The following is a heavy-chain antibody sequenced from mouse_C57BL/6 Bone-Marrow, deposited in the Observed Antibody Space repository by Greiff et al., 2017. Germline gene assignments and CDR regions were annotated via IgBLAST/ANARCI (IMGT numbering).Heavy chain of an antibody. Sequence: EVQLQQSGAELVKPGASVKLSCTASGFNIKDYYMHWVKQRPEQGLEWIGRIDPEDGETNYAPKFQGKATITADTSSNTAYLQLSSLTSEDAAVYYCARRDGTCYIDYGGQGTTLTVSS. J-gene: IGHJ2*01. V-gene: IGHV14-2*01. CDR2: IDPEDGET. CDR1: GFNIKDYY. D-gene: IGHD2-3*01. CDR3: ARRDGTCYIDY.